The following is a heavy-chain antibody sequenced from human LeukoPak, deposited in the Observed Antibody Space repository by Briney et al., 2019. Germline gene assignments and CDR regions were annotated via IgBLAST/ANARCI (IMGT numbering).Heavy chain of an antibody. CDR2: ISAYNGNT. V-gene: IGHV1-18*04. CDR1: GYTFTSYG. J-gene: IGHJ4*02. D-gene: IGHD6-13*01. Sequence: ASVKVSCNASGYTFTSYGISWVRQAPGRGLEWMGWISAYNGNTNYEQKPQSRGTMTTDTSTSTAYIELRSLRSDDTAVYYCARSTTGIAAAGTYPYYFDYWGQGTLVTVSS. CDR3: ARSTTGIAAAGTYPYYFDY.